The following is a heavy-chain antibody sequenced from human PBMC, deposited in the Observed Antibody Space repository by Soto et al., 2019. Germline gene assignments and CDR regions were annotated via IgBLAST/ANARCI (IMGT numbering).Heavy chain of an antibody. CDR2: ISAYNGNT. CDR3: ARDGYYYDSSGYRSYYYYGMDV. V-gene: IGHV1-18*01. D-gene: IGHD3-22*01. J-gene: IGHJ6*02. Sequence: QVQLVQSGAEVKKPGASVKVSCKASGYTFTSYGISWVRQAPGQGLEWMGWISAYNGNTNYAQKLQGRVTMTTDTSTSTAYMELRSLRSDDTAVYYCARDGYYYDSSGYRSYYYYGMDVWGQGTTVTVSS. CDR1: GYTFTSYG.